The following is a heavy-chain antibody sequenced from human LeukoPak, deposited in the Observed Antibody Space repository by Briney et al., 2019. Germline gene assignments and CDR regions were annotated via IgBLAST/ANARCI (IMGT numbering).Heavy chain of an antibody. J-gene: IGHJ4*02. Sequence: GGSLRLSCAASGFTFSSYAMRWVRQAPGKGLEWVSATSGSGGSTYYADSVKGRFTISRDNSKNTLYLRMNSLRAEDTAVYYCATGGPDIVVVPAAIGGDYWGQGTLVTVSS. CDR2: TSGSGGST. D-gene: IGHD2-2*01. V-gene: IGHV3-23*01. CDR1: GFTFSSYA. CDR3: ATGGPDIVVVPAAIGGDY.